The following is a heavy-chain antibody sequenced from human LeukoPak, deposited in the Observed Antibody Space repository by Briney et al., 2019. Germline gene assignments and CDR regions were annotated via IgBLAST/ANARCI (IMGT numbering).Heavy chain of an antibody. V-gene: IGHV4-34*01. CDR1: GGSFSGYY. J-gene: IGHJ5*02. CDR3: AREYYDFWGGYNNWFDT. D-gene: IGHD3-3*01. CDR2: INHSGST. Sequence: PSETLSLTCAVYGGSFSGYYWSWIRQPPGKRLEWIGEINHSGSTNYNPSLKSRVTISVDTAKNQFSLKLRSVTAADTAVYYCAREYYDFWGGYNNWFDTWGQGTLVTVSS.